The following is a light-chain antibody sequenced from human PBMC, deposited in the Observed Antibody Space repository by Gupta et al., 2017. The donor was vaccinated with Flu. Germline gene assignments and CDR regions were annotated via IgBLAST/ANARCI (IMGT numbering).Light chain of an antibody. CDR1: QNIDNN. CDR2: GTS. Sequence: PSSLSASVGDRVIITCRASQNIDNNLNWYQQKPGEAPKALISGTSTLKSGVPSRFSGSGSGTDFTLTINSLQPEDFATYYCQQRYRTPWTFGQGTKVDI. CDR3: QQRYRTPWT. V-gene: IGKV1-39*01. J-gene: IGKJ1*01.